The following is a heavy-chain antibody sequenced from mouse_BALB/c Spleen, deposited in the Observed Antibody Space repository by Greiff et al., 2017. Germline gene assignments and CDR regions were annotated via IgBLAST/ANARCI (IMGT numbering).Heavy chain of an antibody. CDR3: ARGRGYDYFDY. CDR2: IDPANGNT. CDR1: GFNIKDTY. V-gene: IGHV14-3*02. Sequence: VQLQQSGAELVKPGASVKLSCTASGFNIKDTYMHWVKQRPEQGLEWIGRIDPANGNTKYDPKFQGKATITADTSSNTAYLQLSSLTSEDTAVYYCARGRGYDYFDYWGQGTTLTVSS. J-gene: IGHJ2*01. D-gene: IGHD2-2*01.